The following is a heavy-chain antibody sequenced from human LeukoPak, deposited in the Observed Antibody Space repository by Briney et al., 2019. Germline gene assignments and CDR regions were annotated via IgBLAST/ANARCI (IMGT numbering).Heavy chain of an antibody. V-gene: IGHV3-21*04. CDR3: ARHVVLLWFGDHPHWFDP. D-gene: IGHD3-10*01. CDR1: GFTFSSYS. CDR2: ISSSSSYI. Sequence: GGSLRLSCAASGFTFSSYSMNWVRQVPGKGLEWVSSISSSSSYIYYADSVKGRFTISRDNAKNSLYLQMNSLRAEDTAVYYCARHVVLLWFGDHPHWFDPWGQGTLVTVSS. J-gene: IGHJ5*02.